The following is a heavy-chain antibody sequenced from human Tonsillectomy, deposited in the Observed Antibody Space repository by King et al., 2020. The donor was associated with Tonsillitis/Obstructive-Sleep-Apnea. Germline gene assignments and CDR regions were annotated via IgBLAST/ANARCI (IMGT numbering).Heavy chain of an antibody. CDR3: AREGVPGSFDY. D-gene: IGHD2-2*01. CDR2: IFHNGRS. CDR1: GGSINSGDFY. Sequence: VQLQESGPGLVKPSQTLSLTCTVSGGSINSGDFYWPWTRQHPGKGLEWIGYIFHNGRSYYNPSLKSRLTISLDTSKNHFSLRLTSVTAADTAIYLCAREGVPGSFDYWGQGALVTVSS. V-gene: IGHV4-31*03. J-gene: IGHJ4*02.